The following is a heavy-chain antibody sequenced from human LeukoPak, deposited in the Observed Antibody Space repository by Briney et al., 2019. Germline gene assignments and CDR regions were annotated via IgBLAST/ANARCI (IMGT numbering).Heavy chain of an antibody. CDR2: MNPNSGNT. D-gene: IGHD6-6*01. J-gene: IGHJ6*03. V-gene: IGHV1-8*03. CDR3: ARAPALIATRRYYYYMDV. Sequence: ASVKVSCKASGYTFTSYDINWVRQATGQGLEWMGWMNPNSGNTGYAQKFQGRVTITRNTSISTAYMELSSLRSEDAAVYYCARAPALIATRRYYYYMDVWGKGTTVTVSS. CDR1: GYTFTSYD.